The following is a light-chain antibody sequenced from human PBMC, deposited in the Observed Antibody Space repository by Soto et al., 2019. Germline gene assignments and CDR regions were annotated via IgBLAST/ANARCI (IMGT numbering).Light chain of an antibody. V-gene: IGKV1-27*01. CDR3: QKYNSAPRT. Sequence: DLQMTQSPSSLSASVGDRVTISCRASQGIGNFLAWYQQKPGKVPKLLILAASTLQSGVPSRFSGSGSGTDFTLTVSSLQPEDVATYYCQKYNSAPRTFGPGTKVEI. J-gene: IGKJ1*01. CDR2: AAS. CDR1: QGIGNF.